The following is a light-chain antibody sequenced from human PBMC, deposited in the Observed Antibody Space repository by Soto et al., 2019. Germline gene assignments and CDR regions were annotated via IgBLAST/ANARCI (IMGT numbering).Light chain of an antibody. CDR3: CAHAGSYTSV. J-gene: IGLJ1*01. Sequence: QSVLTQPRSVSGSPGQSVTISCTGTSSDVGGYNYVSWYQQYPGKAPKLIIYDVSERPSGVPDRFSGSKAGDTASLTISGLQAEDEADYYCCAHAGSYTSVFGSGTKVTVL. CDR1: SSDVGGYNY. CDR2: DVS. V-gene: IGLV2-11*01.